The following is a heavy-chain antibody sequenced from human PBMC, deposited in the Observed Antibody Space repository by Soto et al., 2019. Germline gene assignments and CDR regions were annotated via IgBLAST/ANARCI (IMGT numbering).Heavy chain of an antibody. Sequence: QVQLVESGGGLVKPGGSLRLSCAASGFTFSDYYMSWIRQAPGKGLEWVSYISSSGSTIYYADSVKGRFTISRDNAXNSLYLXXNSLRAEDTDVYYCAXXXXXSYYYYYMDVWGKGTTVTVSS. CDR3: AXXXXXSYYYYYMDV. CDR2: ISSSGSTI. J-gene: IGHJ6*03. CDR1: GFTFSDYY. V-gene: IGHV3-11*01.